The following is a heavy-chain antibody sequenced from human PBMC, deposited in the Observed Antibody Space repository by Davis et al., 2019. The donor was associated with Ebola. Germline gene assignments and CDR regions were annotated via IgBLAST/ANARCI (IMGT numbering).Heavy chain of an antibody. D-gene: IGHD3-22*01. V-gene: IGHV3-11*06. CDR2: TAASSTS. CDR3: ARAFYDSSGYHWFDP. Sequence: GASLKISCTASEFNITDDFMSWIRQSPGKGLEWVTYTAASSTSYANSVKGRFTVSGDRATNSLYLQMDSLRAEDTAIYYCARAFYDSSGYHWFDPWGQGTLVTVSS. J-gene: IGHJ5*02. CDR1: EFNITDDF.